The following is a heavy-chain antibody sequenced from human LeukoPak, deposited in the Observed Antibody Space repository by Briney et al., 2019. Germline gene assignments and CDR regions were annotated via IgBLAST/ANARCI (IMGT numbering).Heavy chain of an antibody. CDR3: ARVGSGTTRDY. CDR2: ISNDGSSK. D-gene: IGHD1-14*01. Sequence: GGSLRLSCAASGFTFSSYWMHWVRQAPGKGLVWVTRISNDGSSKSYADSVKGRFTISRDNARNTLYLQMNSLRAEDTALYYCARVGSGTTRDYWGQGTLVTVSS. J-gene: IGHJ4*02. V-gene: IGHV3-74*01. CDR1: GFTFSSYW.